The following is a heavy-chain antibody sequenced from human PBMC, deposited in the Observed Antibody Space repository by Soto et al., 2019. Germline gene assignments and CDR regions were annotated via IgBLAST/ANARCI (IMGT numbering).Heavy chain of an antibody. D-gene: IGHD6-19*01. Sequence: QVQLVQPGAEAKKPGSSVKVSCKASGGTFSSYGLSWVRQAPGQGLEWMGGIIPMFGAANYAQKFQGRVTITADESTSTVYMELSSLRFEDTAVYYCGRERNPARMTVSRINYYYYGMEVWGQGTTVTVSS. CDR2: IIPMFGAA. CDR1: GGTFSSYG. CDR3: GRERNPARMTVSRINYYYYGMEV. J-gene: IGHJ6*02. V-gene: IGHV1-69*01.